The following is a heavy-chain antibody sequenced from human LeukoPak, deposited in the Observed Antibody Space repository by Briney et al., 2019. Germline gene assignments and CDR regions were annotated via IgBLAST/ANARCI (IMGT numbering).Heavy chain of an antibody. CDR1: GYTFTSYY. V-gene: IGHV1-46*01. CDR2: INPSGGST. Sequence: ASVKVSCKASGYTFTSYYMHWVRQAPGQGLEWMGIINPSGGSTSYAQKFQGRVTVTRDTSTSTVYMELSSLRSEDTAAYYCAREESEYYDSSGYPDFDYWGQGTLVTVSS. CDR3: AREESEYYDSSGYPDFDY. J-gene: IGHJ4*02. D-gene: IGHD3-22*01.